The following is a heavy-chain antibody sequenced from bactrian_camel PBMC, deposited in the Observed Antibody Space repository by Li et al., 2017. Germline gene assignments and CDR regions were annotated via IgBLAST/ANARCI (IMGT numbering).Heavy chain of an antibody. D-gene: IGHD2*01. CDR2: IYTGDNST. Sequence: VQLVESGGGSVQAGGSLTLSCTSSGNSASSVCMAWFRQAQGKEREGLAAIYTGDNSTYYADSVKGRVTVSIDENKNILYLEMNNLKPADTGVYYCTADQSCSSLWPIVTATEDADFDYWGQGTQVTVS. V-gene: IGHV3S54*01. CDR3: TADQSCSSLWPIVTATEDADFDY. CDR1: GNSASSVC. J-gene: IGHJ6*01.